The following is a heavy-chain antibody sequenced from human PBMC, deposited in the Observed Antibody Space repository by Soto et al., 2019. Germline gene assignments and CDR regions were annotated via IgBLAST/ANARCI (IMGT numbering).Heavy chain of an antibody. J-gene: IGHJ6*02. CDR3: AKSKTTVLCRPYYYCGMDV. Sequence: GGSLRLSCAASGLTFSSYAMSWVRQAPGKGLEWVSAISGSGGSTYYADSVKGRFTISRDNSKNTLYLQMNSLRAEDTAVYYCAKSKTTVLCRPYYYCGMDVGGQRTTVTV. CDR2: ISGSGGST. D-gene: IGHD4-4*01. V-gene: IGHV3-23*01. CDR1: GLTFSSYA.